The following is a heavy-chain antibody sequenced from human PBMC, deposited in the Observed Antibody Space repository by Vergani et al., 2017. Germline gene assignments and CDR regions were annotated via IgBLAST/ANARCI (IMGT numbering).Heavy chain of an antibody. CDR2: IILIFGTA. CDR3: ASSIAVAARDYYYYMDV. J-gene: IGHJ6*03. V-gene: IGHV1-69*01. D-gene: IGHD6-6*01. CDR1: GGTFSSYA. Sequence: QVQLVQSGAEVKKPGSSVKVSCKASGGTFSSYAISWVRQAPGQGLEWMGGIILIFGTANYAQKFQGRVTITADESTSTAYMELSSLRSEDTAVYYCASSIAVAARDYYYYMDVWGKGTTVTVSS.